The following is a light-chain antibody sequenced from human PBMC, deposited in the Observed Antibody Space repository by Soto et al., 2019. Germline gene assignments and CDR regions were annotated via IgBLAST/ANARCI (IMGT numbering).Light chain of an antibody. Sequence: DIQMTQSPSSLSASVGDRVTITCQARQDISNYLNWYQQKPGKAPKLLIYDASNLETGVTSRFRGSGSGTDFTFTISSLQPEDIATYYCQQYDNLPLTFGGGTKVDIK. J-gene: IGKJ4*01. CDR2: DAS. V-gene: IGKV1-33*01. CDR3: QQYDNLPLT. CDR1: QDISNY.